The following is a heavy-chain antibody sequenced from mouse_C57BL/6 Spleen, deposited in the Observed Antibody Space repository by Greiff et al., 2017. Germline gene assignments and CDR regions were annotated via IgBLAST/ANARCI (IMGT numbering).Heavy chain of an antibody. J-gene: IGHJ3*01. CDR1: GYAFSSYW. D-gene: IGHD1-1*01. V-gene: IGHV1-80*01. CDR2: IYPGDGDT. CDR3: ARSYYYGTSAWFAY. Sequence: QVQLQQSGAELVKPGASVKISCKASGYAFSSYWLNWVKQRPGQGLEWIGQIYPGDGDTNYNGKFKGKATLTADKSSSTAYMQLSSRTSEDSAVYFCARSYYYGTSAWFAYWGQGTLVTVSA.